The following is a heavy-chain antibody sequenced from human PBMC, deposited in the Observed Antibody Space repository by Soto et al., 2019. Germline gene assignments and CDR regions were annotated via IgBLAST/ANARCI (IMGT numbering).Heavy chain of an antibody. V-gene: IGHV3-74*01. D-gene: IGHD4-17*01. J-gene: IGHJ4*02. CDR3: ARVKAVGGHGDYDY. Sequence: EVQLVESGGGLVQPGGSLRLSCAASGFTFSSYWMHWVRQAPGKGLVWVSRIKSDESSTNYADSVKGRFTISRDNAKHTLYLQMNSLRAEDAAVYYCARVKAVGGHGDYDYWGQGTLVTVSS. CDR1: GFTFSSYW. CDR2: IKSDESST.